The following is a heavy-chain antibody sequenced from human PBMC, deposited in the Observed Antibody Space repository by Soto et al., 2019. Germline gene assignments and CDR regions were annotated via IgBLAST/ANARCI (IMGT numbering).Heavy chain of an antibody. CDR2: ISYDGSNK. J-gene: IGHJ6*02. D-gene: IGHD2-8*01. V-gene: IGHV3-30-3*01. CDR1: GFTFSSYA. CDR3: ARDIVLMVYAIRPYYYYGMDV. Sequence: PGGSLRLSCAASGFTFSSYAMHWVRQAPGQGLEWVAVISYDGSNKYYVDSVKGRFTISRDNSKNTLYLQMNSLRAEDTTVYYCARDIVLMVYAIRPYYYYGMDVWGQGTTVTFP.